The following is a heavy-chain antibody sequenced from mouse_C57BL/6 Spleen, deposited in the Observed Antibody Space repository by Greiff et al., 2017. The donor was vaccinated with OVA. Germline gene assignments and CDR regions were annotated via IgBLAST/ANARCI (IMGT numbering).Heavy chain of an antibody. CDR1: GYAFSSSW. CDR3: ARRTAQATGMDY. CDR2: ISPGDGDT. Sequence: QVQLKQSGPELVKPGASVKISCKASGYAFSSSWMNWVKQRPGKGLEWIGRISPGDGDTNYNGKFKGKATLTANKSSSTAYMQLSSLTSEDSAVYVCARRTAQATGMDYWGQGTSVTVSS. J-gene: IGHJ4*01. V-gene: IGHV1-82*01. D-gene: IGHD3-2*02.